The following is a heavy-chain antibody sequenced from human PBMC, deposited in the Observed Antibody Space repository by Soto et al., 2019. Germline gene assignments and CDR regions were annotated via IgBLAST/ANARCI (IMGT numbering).Heavy chain of an antibody. V-gene: IGHV3-23*01. CDR1: GFTFGNYG. Sequence: GGSLRLSCTVSGFTFGNYGMSWVRQAPGKGLQWVSTVDTSGANTYYADSVKGRVTISRDNSRNTLYLQTSSLRDDDTAVYYCARDCCDGTHRFDYWGQGTLVTVSS. D-gene: IGHD2-21*01. CDR2: VDTSGANT. J-gene: IGHJ4*02. CDR3: ARDCCDGTHRFDY.